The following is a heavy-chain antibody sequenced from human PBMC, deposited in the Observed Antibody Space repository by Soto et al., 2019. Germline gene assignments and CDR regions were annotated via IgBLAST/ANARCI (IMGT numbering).Heavy chain of an antibody. V-gene: IGHV4-4*02. CDR2: IYHSGST. J-gene: IGHJ3*02. CDR1: SGSISSSNW. Sequence: SETLSLTCAVSSGSISSSNWWSWVRQPPGKGLEWIGEIYHSGSTNYNPSLKSRVTISVDKSKNQFSLKLSSVTAADTAVYYCAREGGTTVTTDDAFDIWGQGTMVTVSS. CDR3: AREGGTTVTTDDAFDI. D-gene: IGHD4-17*01.